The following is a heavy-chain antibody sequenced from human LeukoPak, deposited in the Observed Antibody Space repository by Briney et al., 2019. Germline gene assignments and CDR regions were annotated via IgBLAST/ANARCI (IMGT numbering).Heavy chain of an antibody. CDR3: AKGTRVGVTTPFDS. CDR1: GFTFDHFG. D-gene: IGHD3-3*01. J-gene: IGHJ4*02. V-gene: IGHV3-23*01. CDR2: ITGSSGRT. Sequence: PGGSLRLSCAGSGFTFDHFGLHWVRQAPGKGLEWVSSITGSSGRTYYVDSVKGRFTISRDTSNNTLYLEMNSLGDEDTAVYYCAKGTRVGVTTPFDSWGQGTLVTASS.